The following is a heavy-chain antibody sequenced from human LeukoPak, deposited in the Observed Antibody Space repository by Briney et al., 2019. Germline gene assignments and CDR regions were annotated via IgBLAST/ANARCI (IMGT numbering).Heavy chain of an antibody. CDR2: ITPILGIA. Sequence: SVKVSCKASGGTFSSYAISWVRQAPGQGLEWMGRITPILGIANYAQKFQGRVTITADKSTSTAYMELSSLRSEDTAVYYCARDRRSSSWYDAFDIWGQGTMVTVSS. CDR3: ARDRRSSSWYDAFDI. CDR1: GGTFSSYA. D-gene: IGHD6-13*01. J-gene: IGHJ3*02. V-gene: IGHV1-69*04.